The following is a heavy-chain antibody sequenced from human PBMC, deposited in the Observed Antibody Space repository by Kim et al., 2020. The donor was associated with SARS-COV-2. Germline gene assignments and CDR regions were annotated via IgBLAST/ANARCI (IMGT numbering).Heavy chain of an antibody. CDR1: GGSISSSSYY. CDR3: ASQRWFGYGFDY. CDR2: IYYSGST. J-gene: IGHJ4*02. V-gene: IGHV4-39*01. D-gene: IGHD3-10*01. Sequence: SETLSLTCTVSGGSISSSSYYWGWIRQPPGKGLEWIGSIYYSGSTYYNPSLKSRVTISVDTSKNQFSLKLSSVTAADTAVYYCASQRWFGYGFDYWGQGTLVAVSS.